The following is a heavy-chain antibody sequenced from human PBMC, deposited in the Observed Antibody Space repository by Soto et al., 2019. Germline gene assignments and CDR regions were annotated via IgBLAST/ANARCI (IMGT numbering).Heavy chain of an antibody. CDR3: AREVLVPVDGFDC. J-gene: IGHJ4*02. D-gene: IGHD2-2*01. V-gene: IGHV3-21*01. CDR2: ISGSSSYI. Sequence: GSLRLSCAASGFTFSSYAMSWVRQAPGKGLEWVSAISGSSSYIYYAYSVKGRFTISRDNAKNSLYLQMNSLRAEDTAVYYCAREVLVPVDGFDCWGQGTLVTVSS. CDR1: GFTFSSYA.